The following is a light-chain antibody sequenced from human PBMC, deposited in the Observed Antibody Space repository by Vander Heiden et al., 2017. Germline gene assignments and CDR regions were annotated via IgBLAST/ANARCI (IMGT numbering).Light chain of an antibody. CDR1: SSDVGGYNF. J-gene: IGLJ3*02. Sequence: ALTQPASVSGSPGQSITISCTGTSSDVGGYNFVSWSQQHPGKAPKLIIYEVSNRPSGVSNRFSGSKSGNTASLTISGLQAEDEADYYCSSYTTSSTVVFGGGTKLTVL. CDR2: EVS. CDR3: SSYTTSSTVV. V-gene: IGLV2-14*01.